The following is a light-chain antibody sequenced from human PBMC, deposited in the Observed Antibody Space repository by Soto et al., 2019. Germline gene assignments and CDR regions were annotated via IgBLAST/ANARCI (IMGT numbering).Light chain of an antibody. Sequence: VLTQPSSGFGAPGASVPTSFTGNRRVVGSYNLVSWYQQHPGKAPKLMIYEVSKRPSGVSNRFSGSKSGNTASLTISGLQAEDEADYYCSSNAGSSTYVLGTGTKVTVL. CDR1: RRVVGSYNL. V-gene: IGLV2-23*02. J-gene: IGLJ1*01. CDR2: EVS. CDR3: SSNAGSSTYV.